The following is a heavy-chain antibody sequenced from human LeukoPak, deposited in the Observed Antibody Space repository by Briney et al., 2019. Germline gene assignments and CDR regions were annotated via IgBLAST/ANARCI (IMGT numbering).Heavy chain of an antibody. J-gene: IGHJ6*03. D-gene: IGHD1-7*01. CDR2: IYTNGGA. CDR3: ARGPLRITGTTAYYYYYMDV. V-gene: IGHV4-61*02. CDR1: GGSVTSGNY. Sequence: PSETLSLTCTVSGGSVTSGNYWNWIRQPAGKGLEWIWRIYTNGGASYNPSLKSRVTISIDASKNQFSLKLSSVTAADTAVYYCARGPLRITGTTAYYYYYMDVWGKGTTVTVSS.